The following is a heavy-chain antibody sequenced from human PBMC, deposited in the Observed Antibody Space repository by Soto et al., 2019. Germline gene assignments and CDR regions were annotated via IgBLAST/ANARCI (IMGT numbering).Heavy chain of an antibody. CDR3: ARDSRYGSIGY. J-gene: IGHJ4*02. CDR1: GGSISSGNYY. CDR2: IFYSGST. Sequence: SETLSLTCTVSGGSISSGNYYWSWIRQPPGKGLEWIGFIFYSGSTYYSASLKSRVTISVDTSKNQFSLKLSSVTAADTAVYYCARDSRYGSIGYWGQGTLVTVSS. V-gene: IGHV4-30-4*01. D-gene: IGHD3-16*02.